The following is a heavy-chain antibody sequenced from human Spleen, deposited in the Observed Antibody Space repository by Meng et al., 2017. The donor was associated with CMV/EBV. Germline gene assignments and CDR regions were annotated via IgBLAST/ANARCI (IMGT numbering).Heavy chain of an antibody. Sequence: GGSLRLSCAASGFTFDDYAMHWVRQAPGKGLEWVPGISWNSATIAYADSVKGRFTISRDNAKNSLYLQMNSLRPEDTALYYCAKAPSYDSSGYYFGHWGQGTLVTVSS. CDR2: ISWNSATI. J-gene: IGHJ4*02. CDR1: GFTFDDYA. D-gene: IGHD3-22*01. CDR3: AKAPSYDSSGYYFGH. V-gene: IGHV3-9*01.